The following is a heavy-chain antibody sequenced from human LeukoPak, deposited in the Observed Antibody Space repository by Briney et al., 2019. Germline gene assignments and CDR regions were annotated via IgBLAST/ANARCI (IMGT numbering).Heavy chain of an antibody. V-gene: IGHV3-23*01. CDR3: AKGGNYAPLDY. J-gene: IGHJ4*02. CDR1: GFTFTDSA. Sequence: PGGSLRLSCAGSGFTFTDSAMTWVRQAPGKGLDWVSAISTSGGDTIYTDSVKDRFTISRDNSKNTLYLQMNSLRAEDTAIYYCAKGGNYAPLDYWGQGTLVTVSS. CDR2: ISTSGGDT. D-gene: IGHD1-7*01.